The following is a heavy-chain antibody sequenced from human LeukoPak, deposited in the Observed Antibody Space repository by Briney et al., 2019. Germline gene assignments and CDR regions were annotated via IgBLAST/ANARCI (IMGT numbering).Heavy chain of an antibody. CDR2: IYYSGST. J-gene: IGHJ4*02. CDR1: GGSVSSSNYY. CDR3: ASVDRGWCGVGDY. V-gene: IGHV4-39*01. D-gene: IGHD3-10*01. Sequence: SETLSLTCTVSGGSVSSSNYYWGWIRQPPGKGLEWIGSIYYSGSTYYNPSLKSRVTISVDTSKNQFSLKLTSVTAADTAVYYCASVDRGWCGVGDYWGQGTLVTVP.